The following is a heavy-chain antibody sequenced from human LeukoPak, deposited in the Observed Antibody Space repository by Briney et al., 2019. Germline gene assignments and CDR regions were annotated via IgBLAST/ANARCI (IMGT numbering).Heavy chain of an antibody. D-gene: IGHD3-10*01. CDR1: GFTFSSYW. CDR2: ISSDGSST. V-gene: IGHV3-74*03. CDR3: AVRGVINVDTFYGLDV. J-gene: IGHJ6*02. Sequence: GGSLRLSCAASGFTFSSYWMHWVRQAPGKGLVWVSRISSDGSSTKYADSLKGRFTISRDNAKNTLFLQMNSLGAEDTAVYYCAVRGVINVDTFYGLDVWGQGTTVTVSS.